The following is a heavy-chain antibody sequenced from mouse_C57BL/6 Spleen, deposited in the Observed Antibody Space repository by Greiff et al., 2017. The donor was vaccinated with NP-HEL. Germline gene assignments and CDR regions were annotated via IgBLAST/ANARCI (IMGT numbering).Heavy chain of an antibody. J-gene: IGHJ4*01. CDR1: GFNIKDYY. Sequence: EVQLQESGAELVRPGASVKLSCTASGFNIKDYYMHWVKQRPEQGLEWIGRIDPEDGDTEYAPKFQGKATMTADTSSNTAYLQLSSLTSEDTAVYYCTNYNWDFYYYAMDYWGQGTSVTVSS. CDR2: IDPEDGDT. V-gene: IGHV14-1*01. CDR3: TNYNWDFYYYAMDY. D-gene: IGHD4-1*01.